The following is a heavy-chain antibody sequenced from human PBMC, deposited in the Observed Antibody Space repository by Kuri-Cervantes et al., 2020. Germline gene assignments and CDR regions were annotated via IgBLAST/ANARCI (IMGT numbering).Heavy chain of an antibody. V-gene: IGHV3-30*18. D-gene: IGHD2/OR15-2a*01. CDR1: GFTFSSYG. CDR2: ISYDGSNK. J-gene: IGHJ4*02. CDR3: AKDLSSIPGGY. Sequence: GGSRRLSGAASGFTFSSYGMHWVRQAPGKGLEWVAVISYDGSNKYYADSVKGRFTISRDNSKNTLYLQMNSLRAEDTAVYYCAKDLSSIPGGYWGQGTLVTVSS.